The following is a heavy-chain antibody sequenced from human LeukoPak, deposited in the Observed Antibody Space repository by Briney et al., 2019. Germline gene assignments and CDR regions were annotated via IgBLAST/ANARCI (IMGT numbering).Heavy chain of an antibody. D-gene: IGHD2-21*02. CDR2: ISGSGVTT. J-gene: IGHJ4*02. CDR3: ATDREGFCGGDCPPGY. CDR1: GFTSSNNA. V-gene: IGHV3-23*01. Sequence: PGGSLRLSGAASGFTSSNNAMSWVRQAPGKGLEWVSAISGSGVTTYYADSVKDRFTISRDNSKNTLYLQMNSLRAEDTAVYYCATDREGFCGGDCPPGYWGQGTLVTVSS.